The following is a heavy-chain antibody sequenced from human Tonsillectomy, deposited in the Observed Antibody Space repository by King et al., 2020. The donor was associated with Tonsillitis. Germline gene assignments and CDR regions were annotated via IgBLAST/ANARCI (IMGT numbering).Heavy chain of an antibody. CDR2: INPNSGGT. D-gene: IGHD6-13*01. V-gene: IGHV1-2*02. Sequence: QLVQSGAEVKKPGASVKVSCKASGYTFTGQYMHWVREAPGQGLEWMGWINPNSGGTDYAQTFQGRVTMTRDTSISTSYMELSGLKSDDTAVYYCARDSGSSWFRRQYYFDYWGQGTLVTVSS. CDR1: GYTFTGQY. J-gene: IGHJ4*02. CDR3: ARDSGSSWFRRQYYFDY.